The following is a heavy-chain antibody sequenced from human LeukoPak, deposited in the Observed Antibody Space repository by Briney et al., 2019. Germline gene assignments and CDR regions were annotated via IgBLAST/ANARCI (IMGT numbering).Heavy chain of an antibody. CDR2: VKSKLAGGAI. D-gene: IGHD2-15*01. J-gene: IGHJ4*02. CDR3: SAELFCGGGSCLGH. V-gene: IGHV3-15*01. CDR1: GLYFINHW. Sequence: GGSLRLSCAAFGLYFINHWMSWVRQAPGKGLEWVGRVKSKLAGGAIDYAAPVKGRFSISRDDSRNILYLQMNTLEPGDTGVYYCSAELFCGGGSCLGHWGQGALVTVSS.